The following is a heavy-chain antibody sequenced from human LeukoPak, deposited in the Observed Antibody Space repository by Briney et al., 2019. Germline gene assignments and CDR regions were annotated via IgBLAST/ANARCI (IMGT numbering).Heavy chain of an antibody. Sequence: ASVKVSCKASGYTFTSYAMNWVRQAPGQGLEWMGWINTNTGNPTYAQGFTGRFVFSLDTTVSTAYLQISSLKAEDTAVYYCARALSAVAASREDWFDPWGQGTLVTVSS. J-gene: IGHJ5*02. CDR3: ARALSAVAASREDWFDP. V-gene: IGHV7-4-1*02. CDR2: INTNTGNP. D-gene: IGHD6-19*01. CDR1: GYTFTSYA.